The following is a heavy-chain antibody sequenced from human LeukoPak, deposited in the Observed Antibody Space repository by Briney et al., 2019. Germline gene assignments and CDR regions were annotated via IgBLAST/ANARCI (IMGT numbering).Heavy chain of an antibody. Sequence: QPGGSLRLSCAASGFTVTNNYMSWVRQAPGKGLEWVSIISGGGSIYYADSVKGRFTISRDNSKNTVFLRMNSLRAEDTAVYYCAREGRFIAVAGTEDYWGQGTLVTVSS. V-gene: IGHV3-66*01. J-gene: IGHJ4*02. D-gene: IGHD6-19*01. CDR2: ISGGGSI. CDR3: AREGRFIAVAGTEDY. CDR1: GFTVTNNY.